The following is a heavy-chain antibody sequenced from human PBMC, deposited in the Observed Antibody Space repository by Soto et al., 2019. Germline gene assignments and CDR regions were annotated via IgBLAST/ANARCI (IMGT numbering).Heavy chain of an antibody. CDR2: ISGSGGST. Sequence: GGSLRLSCAASGFTFSSYAMSWVRQAPGKGLEWVPAISGSGGSTYFADSGKGRSTISRDNSKNTLYLQMNSLRAEDTAVYYCAKDPPLADYFDYWGQGTLVTVSS. V-gene: IGHV3-23*01. J-gene: IGHJ4*02. CDR1: GFTFSSYA. CDR3: AKDPPLADYFDY.